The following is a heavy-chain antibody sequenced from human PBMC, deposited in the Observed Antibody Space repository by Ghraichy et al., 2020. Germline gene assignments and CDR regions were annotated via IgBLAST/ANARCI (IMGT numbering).Heavy chain of an antibody. J-gene: IGHJ4*02. CDR1: GFTFSSYA. CDR2: ISSNGGGT. Sequence: GGSLRLSCSASGFTFSSYAMHWVRQAPGKGLEYVSSISSNGGGTYYADSVKGRFTISRDNSKNTLYLQMSSLRAEDTAVYYCVKDLFKLRYCDWLTPDYWGQGTLVTVSS. V-gene: IGHV3-64D*06. D-gene: IGHD3-9*01. CDR3: VKDLFKLRYCDWLTPDY.